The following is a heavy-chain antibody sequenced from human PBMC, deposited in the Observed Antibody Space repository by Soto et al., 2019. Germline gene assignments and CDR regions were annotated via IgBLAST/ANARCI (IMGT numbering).Heavy chain of an antibody. CDR3: EKGGWHSSSWFDY. CDR2: ISGSGTTT. D-gene: IGHD6-13*01. CDR1: GFTFSNYA. V-gene: IGHV3-23*01. J-gene: IGHJ4*02. Sequence: GGSLRLSCAASGFTFSNYAMYWVRQAPGKGLEWVSAISGSGTTTYYADPVKGRFPISRDNSKNTLYLQMNSLRAEDTAVYYCEKGGWHSSSWFDYWGQGTLATVSS.